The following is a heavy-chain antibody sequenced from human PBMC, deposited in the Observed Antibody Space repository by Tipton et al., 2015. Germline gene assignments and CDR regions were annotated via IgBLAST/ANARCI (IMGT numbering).Heavy chain of an antibody. D-gene: IGHD6-19*01. V-gene: IGHV4-31*03. CDR1: GGYISSGSYY. CDR2: IHYSGST. J-gene: IGHJ4*02. Sequence: TLSLTCTVSGGYISSGSYYWSWIRQHPGKGLEWIGYIHYSGSTSYNPSLKSRITISVDTSKNQFSLKLSSVTAADTAVYSCARVESTGWYCDYWGQGTLVTVPS. CDR3: ARVESTGWYCDY.